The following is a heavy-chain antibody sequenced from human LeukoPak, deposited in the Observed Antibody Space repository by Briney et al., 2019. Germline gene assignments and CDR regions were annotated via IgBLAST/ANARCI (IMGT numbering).Heavy chain of an antibody. J-gene: IGHJ4*02. CDR2: ISWDGGST. CDR3: AKDGGYCSGGSCHSVPFDY. CDR1: GFTFDDYT. V-gene: IGHV3-43*01. Sequence: GGSLRLSCAASGFTFDDYTMDWVRQAPGKGLEWVSLISWDGGSTYYADSVRRRFTISRDHSKNSLYLQMNSLRTEDTALYYCAKDGGYCSGGSCHSVPFDYWGQGTLVTVSS. D-gene: IGHD2-15*01.